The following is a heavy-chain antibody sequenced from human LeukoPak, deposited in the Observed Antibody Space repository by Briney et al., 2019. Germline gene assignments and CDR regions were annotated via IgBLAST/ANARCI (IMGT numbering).Heavy chain of an antibody. V-gene: IGHV4-31*03. J-gene: IGHJ5*02. Sequence: SETLSLTCTVSGGSISRGGYYWSWIRQHPGTGLEWIGYIYYSGSTYYNPSLKSRVTISVDTSKNQFSLKLSSVTAADTAVYYCARGRYCSGGSCYDWFDPWGQGTLVTVSS. CDR1: GGSISRGGYY. D-gene: IGHD2-15*01. CDR2: IYYSGST. CDR3: ARGRYCSGGSCYDWFDP.